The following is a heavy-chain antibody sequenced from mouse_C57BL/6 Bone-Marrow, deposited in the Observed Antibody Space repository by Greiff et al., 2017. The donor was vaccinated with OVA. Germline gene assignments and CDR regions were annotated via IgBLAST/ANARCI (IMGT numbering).Heavy chain of an antibody. Sequence: QVQLKQSGPGLVAPSQSLSITCTVSGFSLTSYAISWVRQPPGKGLEWLGVIWTGGGTNYNSALKSRLSISKDNSKSQVFLKMNSLQTDDTARYYCARQSAMITTRGYYAMDYWGQGTSVTVSS. CDR1: GFSLTSYA. D-gene: IGHD2-4*01. J-gene: IGHJ4*01. V-gene: IGHV2-9-1*01. CDR3: ARQSAMITTRGYYAMDY. CDR2: IWTGGGT.